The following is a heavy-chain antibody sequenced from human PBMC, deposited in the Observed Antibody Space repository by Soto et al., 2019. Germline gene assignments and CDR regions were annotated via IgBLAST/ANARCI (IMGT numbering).Heavy chain of an antibody. D-gene: IGHD1-26*01. CDR1: GYTFTSYG. V-gene: IGHV1-18*01. CDR3: AGDLFVGASPPYYIDY. CDR2: ISAYNGNT. Sequence: QVQLVQSGAEVKKPGASVKVSCKASGYTFTSYGISWVRQAPGQGLEWMGWISAYNGNTNYAQKLQGRVTMTPDTSTSTAYMELRSLRSDDTSVYYCAGDLFVGASPPYYIDYWGQGTLVTVSS. J-gene: IGHJ4*02.